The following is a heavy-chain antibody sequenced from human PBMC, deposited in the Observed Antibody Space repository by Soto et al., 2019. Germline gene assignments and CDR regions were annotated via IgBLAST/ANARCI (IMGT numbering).Heavy chain of an antibody. J-gene: IGHJ5*02. CDR2: IWYDGSNK. CDR1: GFTFSSYG. CDR3: ARDWNYIGMFHP. D-gene: IGHD1-7*01. V-gene: IGHV3-33*01. Sequence: GGSLRLSCAASGFTFSSYGMHWVRQAPGKGLEWVAVIWYDGSNKYYADSVKGRFTISRDNSKNTLYLQMNSLRAEDTAVYYCARDWNYIGMFHPWGQGTLVTVSS.